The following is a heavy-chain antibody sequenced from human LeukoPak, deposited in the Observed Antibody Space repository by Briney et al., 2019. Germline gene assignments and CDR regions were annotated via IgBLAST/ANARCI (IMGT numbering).Heavy chain of an antibody. CDR1: GFTFSSYG. CDR2: IWYDGSKK. V-gene: IGHV3-33*01. Sequence: GGSLRLSCAASGFTFSSYGMHWVRQAPGKGLEWVALIWYDGSKKFYTDSVKGRFTISRDNSKNTLYLQMNSLRAEDTAVYYCARDEGYFQHWGQGTLVTVSS. J-gene: IGHJ1*01. CDR3: ARDEGYFQH.